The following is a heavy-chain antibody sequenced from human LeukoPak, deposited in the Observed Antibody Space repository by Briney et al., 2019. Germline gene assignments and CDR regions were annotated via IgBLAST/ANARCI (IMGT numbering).Heavy chain of an antibody. V-gene: IGHV1-69*04. D-gene: IGHD2-21*02. J-gene: IGHJ4*02. CDR1: GGIFSSYG. Sequence: AASVKVSCKASGGIFSSYGISWVRQAPGQGLEWMGRIIPILGIVSYAQKFQGRVTITADKSTSTAYMELSSLRSEDSAVYYCARLVVTAIPVLDSWGLGTLVTVSP. CDR3: ARLVVTAIPVLDS. CDR2: IIPILGIV.